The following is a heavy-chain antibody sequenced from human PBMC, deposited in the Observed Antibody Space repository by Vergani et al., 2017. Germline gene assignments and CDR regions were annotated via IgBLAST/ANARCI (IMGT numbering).Heavy chain of an antibody. V-gene: IGHV4-61*02. CDR2: IYTSGST. D-gene: IGHD3-22*01. CDR1: GGSISSGSYY. J-gene: IGHJ4*02. Sequence: QVQLQESGPGLVKPSQTLSLTCTVPGGSISSGSYYWSWIRQPAGKGLEWIGRIYTSGSTNYNPSLKSRVTISVDTSKNQFSLKLSSVTAADTAVYYCARESHDSSGYPTYFDYWGQGTLVTVSS. CDR3: ARESHDSSGYPTYFDY.